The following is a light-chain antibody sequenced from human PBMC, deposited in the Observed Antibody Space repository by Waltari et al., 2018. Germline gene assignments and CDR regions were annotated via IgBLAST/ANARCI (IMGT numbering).Light chain of an antibody. V-gene: IGKV3-20*01. CDR2: GAS. J-gene: IGKJ1*01. CDR3: QNHERLPAM. Sequence: EIVLTQSPGTLSLSPGERATLSCRASQSVSRYLAWYQQKPGQAPRLLSYGASSRATGIPDRCSGSGSGTDFSLTISRLEPEDFAVYYCQNHERLPAMFGQGTKVEIK. CDR1: QSVSRY.